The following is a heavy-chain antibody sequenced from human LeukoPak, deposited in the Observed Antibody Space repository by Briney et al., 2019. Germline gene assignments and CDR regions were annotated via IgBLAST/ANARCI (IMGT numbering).Heavy chain of an antibody. CDR3: ARDGGVSGYDLLDY. V-gene: IGHV3-7*01. D-gene: IGHD5-12*01. CDR2: INQDGSEK. Sequence: SGGSLSLSCAASGFTFSSLWMTWVRQAPGKGLEWVANINQDGSEKYYVDSVKGRFTISRDSAKNSVYLQMNSLRVEDTAVYYCARDGGVSGYDLLDYWGQGTLVTVSS. J-gene: IGHJ4*02. CDR1: GFTFSSLW.